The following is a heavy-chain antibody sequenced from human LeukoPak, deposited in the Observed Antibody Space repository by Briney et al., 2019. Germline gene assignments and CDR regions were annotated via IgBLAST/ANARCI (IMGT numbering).Heavy chain of an antibody. V-gene: IGHV3-23*01. J-gene: IGHJ4*02. CDR3: ASGGPVYGDYRPPNHFDY. Sequence: PGGSLRLSCAASGITFSSYGMSWVRQAPGKGLEWVSSISSTGGTTYYADSVKGRFTISRDNSKNTLYLQMNSLRAEDTAVYYCASGGPVYGDYRPPNHFDYWGQGTLVTVSS. D-gene: IGHD4-17*01. CDR2: ISSTGGTT. CDR1: GITFSSYG.